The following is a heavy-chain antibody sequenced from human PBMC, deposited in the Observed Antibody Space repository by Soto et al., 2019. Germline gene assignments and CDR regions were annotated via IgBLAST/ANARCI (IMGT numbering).Heavy chain of an antibody. CDR2: IYHGGST. V-gene: IGHV4-30-2*01. D-gene: IGHD4-4*01. Sequence: QVQLRESGSGLVKPSQTLSLTCSVSGASVTRDGNCWTWIRQPPGKGLEFVASIYHGGSTFYNPSLRSRVTISLDRSKTQFSLKLTSVTAADTAVYYCARAVDGYSQFDDWGQGTLVTVSS. J-gene: IGHJ4*02. CDR3: ARAVDGYSQFDD. CDR1: GASVTRDGNC.